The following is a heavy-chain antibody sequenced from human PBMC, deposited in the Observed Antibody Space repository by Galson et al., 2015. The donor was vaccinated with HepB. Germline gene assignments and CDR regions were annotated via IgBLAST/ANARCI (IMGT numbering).Heavy chain of an antibody. D-gene: IGHD3-10*01. V-gene: IGHV1-18*01. CDR1: GYTFTSYG. CDR3: ARDLKAPLLWFGELAFDY. J-gene: IGHJ4*02. CDR2: ISAYNGNT. Sequence: SVKVSCKASGYTFTSYGISWVRQAPGQGLEWMGWISAYNGNTNCAQKLQGRVTMTTDTSTSTAYMELRSLRSDDTAVYYCARDLKAPLLWFGELAFDYWGQGTLVTVSS.